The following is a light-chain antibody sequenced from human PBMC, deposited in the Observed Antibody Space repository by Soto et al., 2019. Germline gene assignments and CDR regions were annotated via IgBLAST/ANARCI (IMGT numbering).Light chain of an antibody. CDR2: AVT. V-gene: IGLV2-14*01. CDR1: SSDVGGYNY. J-gene: IGLJ1*01. CDR3: FSYACSYTSYV. Sequence: QSALTQPASVSGSPGQSITISCTGTSSDVGGYNYVSWYQQHPGKAPKRMIYAVTDRFSGSKSGNTASLSISGLQAEDEADYYCFSYACSYTSYVFGTGTKLTVL.